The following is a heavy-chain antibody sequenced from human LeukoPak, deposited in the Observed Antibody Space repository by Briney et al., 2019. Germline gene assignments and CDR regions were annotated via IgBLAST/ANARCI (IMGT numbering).Heavy chain of an antibody. CDR3: AGLHFAAAEEFDP. D-gene: IGHD6-13*01. Sequence: SETLSLTCTVSGGSINGFYWSWIRQPPGKGLEWIGYIYYSGSTNYNPSLKSRVTISVDRSKNQFSLNLNSVTAADTAMYYCAGLHFAAAEEFDPSGQGTLVTVSS. CDR2: IYYSGST. J-gene: IGHJ5*02. CDR1: GGSINGFY. V-gene: IGHV4-59*08.